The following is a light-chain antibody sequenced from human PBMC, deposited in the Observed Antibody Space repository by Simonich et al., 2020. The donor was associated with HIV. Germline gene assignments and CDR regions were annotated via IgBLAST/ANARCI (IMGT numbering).Light chain of an antibody. Sequence: EIVLTQSPGTLSLSPGERATPSCRASQSVSSNFLAWYQQKPGQAPRLLIYTSSYRTTGIPDRFSGSGSGTDFTLTISRLEPEDFAVYYCQQYGSSPLTFGGGTKVEIK. V-gene: IGKV3-20*01. CDR1: QSVSSNF. CDR3: QQYGSSPLT. J-gene: IGKJ4*01. CDR2: TSS.